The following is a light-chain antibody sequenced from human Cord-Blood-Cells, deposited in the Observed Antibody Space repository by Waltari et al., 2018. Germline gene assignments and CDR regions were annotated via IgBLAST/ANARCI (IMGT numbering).Light chain of an antibody. J-gene: IGLJ3*02. Sequence: NVVPHNPSSSVFAGMSVALTCRLSSVSAHSIHHPSWYQQTPGQAPRTLIYSTNTRSSGVPDRFSGSILGNKAALTITGDQADDESDYYCVLYMGSGMVFGGGTKLTVL. V-gene: IGLV8-61*01. CDR2: STN. CDR3: VLYMGSGMV. CDR1: SVSAHSIHH.